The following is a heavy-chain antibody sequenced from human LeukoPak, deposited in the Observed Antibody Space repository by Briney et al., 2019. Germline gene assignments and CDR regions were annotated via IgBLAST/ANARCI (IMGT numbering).Heavy chain of an antibody. CDR2: ISYDGSNK. CDR1: GFTFSSYA. Sequence: PPGGSLRLSCAASGFTFSSYAMHWVRQAPGKGLEWVAVISYDGSNKYYADSVKGRFTISRDNSKNTLYLQMNSLRAEDTAVYYCARAYGMDVWGQGTTVTVSS. V-gene: IGHV3-30*04. J-gene: IGHJ6*02. CDR3: ARAYGMDV.